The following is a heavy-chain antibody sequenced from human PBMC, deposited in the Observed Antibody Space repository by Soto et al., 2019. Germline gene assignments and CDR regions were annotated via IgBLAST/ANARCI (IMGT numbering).Heavy chain of an antibody. CDR1: GGTFSNHA. CDR3: ARGPDRSGFYLFDK. J-gene: IGHJ4*01. CDR2: IIPLSGTT. D-gene: IGHD3-22*01. Sequence: SVKVSCKASGGTFSNHAVSWVRQAPGQGPEWMGGIIPLSGTTNYAQKFQGRVTITADESMTTAYMEMSSLRYEDTAVYYCARGPDRSGFYLFDKWGQGTMLTVYS. V-gene: IGHV1-69*13.